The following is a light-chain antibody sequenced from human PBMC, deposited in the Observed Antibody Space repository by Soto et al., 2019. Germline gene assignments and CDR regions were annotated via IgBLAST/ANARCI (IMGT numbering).Light chain of an antibody. CDR1: SDINVGSYN. J-gene: IGLJ2*01. CDR2: YYSDADK. Sequence: QSVLTQPPSSSASPGESASLTCTLPSDINVGSYNIYWYQQKPGSPPRYLLYYYSDADKAQGSGVPSRFSGSKDASANTGILLSSGLQSEDEADYYCMIWPSNAFGVFGGGTKLTVL. V-gene: IGLV5-37*01. CDR3: MIWPSNAFGV.